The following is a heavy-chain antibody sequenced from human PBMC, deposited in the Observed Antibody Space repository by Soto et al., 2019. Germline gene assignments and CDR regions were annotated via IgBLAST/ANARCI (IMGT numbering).Heavy chain of an antibody. CDR1: GYTFTSYD. Sequence: QVQLVQSGAEVKKPGASVKVSCKASGYTFTSYDINWVRQATGQGLEWMGWMNPNSGNTGYAQKFQGRVTMTRNTSXTTAYMELSSLRSEDTAVYYCARGIYNWNYLNWFDPWGQGTLVTVSS. CDR3: ARGIYNWNYLNWFDP. CDR2: MNPNSGNT. D-gene: IGHD1-7*01. J-gene: IGHJ5*02. V-gene: IGHV1-8*01.